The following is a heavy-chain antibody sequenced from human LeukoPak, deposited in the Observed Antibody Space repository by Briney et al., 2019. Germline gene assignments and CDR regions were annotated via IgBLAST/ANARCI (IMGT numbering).Heavy chain of an antibody. CDR3: ARGHCSSTSCYDY. Sequence: SETLSLTCAVYGGSFRGYYWSWIRQPLGKGLERIGEINHSGSTNYNPSLKSRVTISVDTSKNQFSLKLSSVTAADTAVYYCARGHCSSTSCYDYWGQGTLVTVSS. J-gene: IGHJ4*02. V-gene: IGHV4-34*01. CDR1: GGSFRGYY. CDR2: INHSGST. D-gene: IGHD2-2*01.